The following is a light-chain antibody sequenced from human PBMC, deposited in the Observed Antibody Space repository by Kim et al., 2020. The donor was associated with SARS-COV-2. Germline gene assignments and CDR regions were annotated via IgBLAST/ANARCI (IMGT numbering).Light chain of an antibody. Sequence: VSPEQTASITCSGDKLGDKYACWYQQKPGQSPVLVIYQDSKRPSGIPERFSGSNSGNTATLTISGTQAMDEADYYCQAWDSSTSVFGGGTQLTVL. CDR3: QAWDSSTSV. CDR1: KLGDKY. CDR2: QDS. J-gene: IGLJ3*02. V-gene: IGLV3-1*01.